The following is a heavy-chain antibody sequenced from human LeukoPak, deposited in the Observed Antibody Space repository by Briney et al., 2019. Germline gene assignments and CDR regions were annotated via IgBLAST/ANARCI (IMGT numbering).Heavy chain of an antibody. CDR2: IRYDGSNK. D-gene: IGHD3-16*02. Sequence: GGSLRLSCAASGFTFSSYGMHWVRQAPGKGLEWVAFIRYDGSNKYYADSVKGRFTISRDNSKNTLYLQMNSLRAEDTAVYYCAKHDYVWGSYRSAEDYWGQGTLVTVSS. J-gene: IGHJ4*02. CDR3: AKHDYVWGSYRSAEDY. V-gene: IGHV3-30*02. CDR1: GFTFSSYG.